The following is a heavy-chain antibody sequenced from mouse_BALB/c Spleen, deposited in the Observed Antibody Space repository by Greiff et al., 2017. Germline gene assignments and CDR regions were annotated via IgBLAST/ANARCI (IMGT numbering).Heavy chain of an antibody. D-gene: IGHD1-1*01. CDR1: GYSFTGYN. CDR2: IDPYYGGT. Sequence: VQLKQSGPELEKPGASVKISCKASGYSFTGYNMNWVKQSNGKSLEWIGNIDPYYGGTSYNQKFKGKATLTVDKSSSTAYMQLKSLTSEDSAVYYCARRRNYGSSPDWYFDVWGAGTTVTVSS. CDR3: ARRRNYGSSPDWYFDV. J-gene: IGHJ1*01. V-gene: IGHV1-39*01.